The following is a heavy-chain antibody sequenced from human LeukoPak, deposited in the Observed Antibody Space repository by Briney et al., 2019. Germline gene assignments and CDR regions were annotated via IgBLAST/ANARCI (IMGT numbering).Heavy chain of an antibody. CDR2: ISAYNGNT. CDR3: ARDNLTPIGSSWYGWFDP. Sequence: ASVKVSCKASGYTFTSYGISWVRQAPGQGLEWMGWISAYNGNTNYAQRLQGRVTITTDTSTSTAYMELRSLRSDDTAVYYRARDNLTPIGSSWYGWFDPWGQGTLVTVSS. D-gene: IGHD6-13*01. CDR1: GYTFTSYG. J-gene: IGHJ5*02. V-gene: IGHV1-18*01.